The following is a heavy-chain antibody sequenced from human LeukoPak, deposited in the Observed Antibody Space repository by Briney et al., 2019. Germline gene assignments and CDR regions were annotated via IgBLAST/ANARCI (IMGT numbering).Heavy chain of an antibody. D-gene: IGHD5-18*01. J-gene: IGHJ5*02. CDR2: INSDDSST. Sequence: PGGSLRLSCAASGFTFSNYWMHWVRQAPGKGLVWVSRINSDDSSTSYADSVKGRFTISRDNAKNTLYLQMNSLRAEDTAVYYCGRDPHGYWWFDPWGQGTLVTVSS. V-gene: IGHV3-74*01. CDR1: GFTFSNYW. CDR3: GRDPHGYWWFDP.